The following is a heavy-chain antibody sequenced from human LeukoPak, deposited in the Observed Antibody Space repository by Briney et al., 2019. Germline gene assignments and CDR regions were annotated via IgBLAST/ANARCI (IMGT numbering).Heavy chain of an antibody. Sequence: GGSLRLSCAASGFTFSSYGMHWVRQAPGKGLEWVAVIWYDGSNKYYADSVKGRFTISRDNSKNTLYLQMHSLRAEDTAVYYCAKDRARKATVTADYWGQGTLVTVSS. CDR2: IWYDGSNK. D-gene: IGHD4-17*01. V-gene: IGHV3-33*06. CDR3: AKDRARKATVTADY. J-gene: IGHJ4*02. CDR1: GFTFSSYG.